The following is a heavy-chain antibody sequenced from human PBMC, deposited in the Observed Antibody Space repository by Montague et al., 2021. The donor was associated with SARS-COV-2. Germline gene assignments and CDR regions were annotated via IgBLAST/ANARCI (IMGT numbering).Heavy chain of an antibody. J-gene: IGHJ4*02. CDR2: LYYSGST. CDR1: GGSISSSSYY. V-gene: IGHV4-39*07. Sequence: ETLSLTCTVSGGSISSSSYYWGWIRQPPGKGLEWIGSLYYSGSTYYNPSLKSRVTISVDTSKNQFSLKLRSVTAADTAVYYCARDPPGYWGFVVVVAAHFDYWGQGTLVTVSS. CDR3: ARDPPGYWGFVVVVAAHFDY. D-gene: IGHD2-15*01.